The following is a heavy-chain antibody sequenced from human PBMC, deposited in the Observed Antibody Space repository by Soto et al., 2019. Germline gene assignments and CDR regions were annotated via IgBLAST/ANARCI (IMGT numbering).Heavy chain of an antibody. Sequence: GGSLRLSCAVSGFALSASCIHWVRQAPGKGLEWVGRIRSRSNSDATAFAASVRGRFTISRDDSKNTAYLQMRSLETEDTAVYCCTQRSDYDTSGYYAESDLDSWGQGTLVTVSS. J-gene: IGHJ1*01. CDR1: GFALSASC. CDR3: TQRSDYDTSGYYAESDLDS. CDR2: IRSRSNSDAT. D-gene: IGHD3-22*01. V-gene: IGHV3-73*01.